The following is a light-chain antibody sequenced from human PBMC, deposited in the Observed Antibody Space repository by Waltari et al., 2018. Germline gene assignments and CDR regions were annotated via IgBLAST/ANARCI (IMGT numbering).Light chain of an antibody. V-gene: IGKV2-28*01. Sequence: DIVMTQSPVSLTVTPGEPASISCRSSQSLLDSNGYNYLDWYLQKPGQSPQILIYVASNRASGVPDRFSGSGSGTDFTLKISRVEAEDAGVYYCTEALQSVTFGQGKRLEIK. CDR3: TEALQSVT. CDR2: VAS. J-gene: IGKJ5*01. CDR1: QSLLDSNGYNY.